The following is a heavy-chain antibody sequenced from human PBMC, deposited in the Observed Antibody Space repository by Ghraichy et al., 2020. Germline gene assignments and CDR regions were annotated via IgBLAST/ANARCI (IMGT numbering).Heavy chain of an antibody. J-gene: IGHJ6*02. CDR3: AKDLGQTSYYYYGMDV. CDR2: ISWNSGSI. CDR1: GFTFDDYA. V-gene: IGHV3-9*01. Sequence: GGSLRLSCAASGFTFDDYAMHWVRQAPGKGLEWVSGISWNSGSIGYADSVKGRFTISRDNAKNSLYLQMNSLRAEDTALYYCAKDLGQTSYYYYGMDVWGQGTTVTVSS.